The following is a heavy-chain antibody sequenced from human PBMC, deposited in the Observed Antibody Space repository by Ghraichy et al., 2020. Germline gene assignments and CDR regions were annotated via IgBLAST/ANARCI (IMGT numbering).Heavy chain of an antibody. Sequence: GGSLRLSCAASGFTFSSYSMNWVRQAPGKGLEWVSSISSSSSSIYYADSLKGRFTISRDNAKNSLYLQMNSLRAEDTALYYCARNLYGITASYYYYGMDVWGQGTTVTVS. D-gene: IGHD1-20*01. J-gene: IGHJ6*02. CDR2: ISSSSSSI. CDR1: GFTFSSYS. V-gene: IGHV3-21*01. CDR3: ARNLYGITASYYYYGMDV.